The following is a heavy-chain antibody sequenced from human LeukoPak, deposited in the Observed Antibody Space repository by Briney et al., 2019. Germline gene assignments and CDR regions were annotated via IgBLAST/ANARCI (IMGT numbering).Heavy chain of an antibody. J-gene: IGHJ4*02. Sequence: ASVKVSCKASGYTFTSYGISWVRQAPGQGLEWMGWISAYNGNTNYAQKLQGRVTMTTDTSTSTAYMELRSLRSDDTAVYYCAGDGYVYSYGRDGFDYWGQGTLVTVSS. V-gene: IGHV1-18*01. CDR3: AGDGYVYSYGRDGFDY. CDR2: ISAYNGNT. CDR1: GYTFTSYG. D-gene: IGHD5-18*01.